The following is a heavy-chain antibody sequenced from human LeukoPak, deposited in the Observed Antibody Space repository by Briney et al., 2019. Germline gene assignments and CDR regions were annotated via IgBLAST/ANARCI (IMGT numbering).Heavy chain of an antibody. J-gene: IGHJ4*02. CDR2: IYYSGST. D-gene: IGHD2-21*02. V-gene: IGHV4-30-4*01. CDR3: ALASVGHYYFDY. CDR1: GGSISSGDYY. Sequence: PSETLSPTCTVSGGSISSGDYYWSWIRQPPGKGLEWIGYIYYSGSTYYNPSLKSRVTISVDTSKNQFSLKLSSVTAADTAVYYCALASVGHYYFDYWGQGTLVTVSS.